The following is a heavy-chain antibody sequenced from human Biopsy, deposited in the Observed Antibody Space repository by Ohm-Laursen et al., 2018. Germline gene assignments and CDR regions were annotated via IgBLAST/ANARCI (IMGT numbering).Heavy chain of an antibody. D-gene: IGHD3-22*01. CDR1: GFTFDDYA. J-gene: IGHJ2*01. V-gene: IGHV3-9*01. Sequence: RSLRLSCSASGFTFDDYALHWVRQAPGKGLEWVSGISWNSGNIGYADSVKGRFTISRDNAKNSVYLQMNSLRAEDTAFYYCAKGLASGSGYYWYFDFWGRGTLVTVSS. CDR3: AKGLASGSGYYWYFDF. CDR2: ISWNSGNI.